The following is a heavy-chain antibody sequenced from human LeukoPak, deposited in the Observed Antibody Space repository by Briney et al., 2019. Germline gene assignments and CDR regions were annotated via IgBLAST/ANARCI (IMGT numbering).Heavy chain of an antibody. J-gene: IGHJ6*02. CDR2: TYYRSKWYN. V-gene: IGHV6-1*01. Sequence: SQTLSLTCAISGDSVSSNSAAWNWIRQSPSRGLEWLGRTYYRSKWYNDYAVSVKSRITINPDTSKNQFSLQLNSVTPEGTAVYYCARGYCSSTSCYDYYYGMDVWGQGTTVTVSS. D-gene: IGHD2-2*01. CDR3: ARGYCSSTSCYDYYYGMDV. CDR1: GDSVSSNSAA.